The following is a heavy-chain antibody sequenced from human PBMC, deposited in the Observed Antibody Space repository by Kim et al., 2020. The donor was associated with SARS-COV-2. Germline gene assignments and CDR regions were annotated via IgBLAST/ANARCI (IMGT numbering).Heavy chain of an antibody. CDR2: IIPIFGTA. CDR1: GGTFSSYA. J-gene: IGHJ5*02. CDR3: ARGGWCSGGSCYFEGTNNWCDP. D-gene: IGHD2-15*01. V-gene: IGHV1-69*13. Sequence: SVKVSCKASGGTFSSYAISWVRQAPGQELEWMGGIIPIFGTANYAQKFQGRVTITADESTSTAYMELSSLRSEDTAVYYCARGGWCSGGSCYFEGTNNWCDPWRQGTQVTVS.